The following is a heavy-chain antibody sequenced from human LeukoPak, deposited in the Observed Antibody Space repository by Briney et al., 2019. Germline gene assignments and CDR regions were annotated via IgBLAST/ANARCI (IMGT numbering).Heavy chain of an antibody. CDR3: VRDLGGRSGH. Sequence: PGGSLRLSCAASGFTFSSYSMNWVRQAPGKGLEWVSYISSSSSTIYYADSVKGRFTISRDNAKNTLYLQMNSLRAEDTAVYYCVRDLGGRSGHWGQGTLVTVSS. D-gene: IGHD1-26*01. V-gene: IGHV3-48*04. J-gene: IGHJ4*02. CDR2: ISSSSSTI. CDR1: GFTFSSYS.